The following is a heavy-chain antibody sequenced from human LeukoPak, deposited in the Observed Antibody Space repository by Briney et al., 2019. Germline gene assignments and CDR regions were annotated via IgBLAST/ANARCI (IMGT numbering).Heavy chain of an antibody. V-gene: IGHV4-39*01. CDR2: IIYSGTT. Sequence: PSETLSLTCTVSGGSVTSTSYYWGWIRQPPGKGLDWIVSIIYSGTTYSNPSLKSRITTSLDTSKNQFSLRLTSVTAADTAVYYCARHFYDSSGYRRDCYFDYWGQGILVTVSP. CDR1: GGSVTSTSYY. D-gene: IGHD3-22*01. J-gene: IGHJ4*02. CDR3: ARHFYDSSGYRRDCYFDY.